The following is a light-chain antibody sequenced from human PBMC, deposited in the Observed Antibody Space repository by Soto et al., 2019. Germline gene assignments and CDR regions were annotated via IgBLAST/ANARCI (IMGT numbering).Light chain of an antibody. V-gene: IGLV1-44*01. J-gene: IGLJ1*01. Sequence: QSVLTQPPSASGTPGQRVTISCSXRSSNIGGNTVRCYQQLPGTAPNVRIDPNDKRPSGAPDRFSGSKSGTSASLAISGLQSEDEADYSCAAWDDSLKGHVFGTGTKVTVL. CDR2: PND. CDR1: SSNIGGNT. CDR3: AAWDDSLKGHV.